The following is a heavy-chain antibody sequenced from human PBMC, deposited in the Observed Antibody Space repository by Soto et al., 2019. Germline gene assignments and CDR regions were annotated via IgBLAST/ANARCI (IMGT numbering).Heavy chain of an antibody. CDR1: GFTFSDYY. Sequence: GGSMRLSCAASGFTFSDYYMSWIRQAPGKGLEWVSYISSSGSTIYYADSVKGRFTISRDNAKNSLYLQMNSLRAEDTAVYYCXRDYLIFYSGWSRAIDYWGQGTLVTVSS. CDR2: ISSSGSTI. V-gene: IGHV3-11*01. J-gene: IGHJ4*02. D-gene: IGHD6-19*01. CDR3: XRDYLIFYSGWSRAIDY.